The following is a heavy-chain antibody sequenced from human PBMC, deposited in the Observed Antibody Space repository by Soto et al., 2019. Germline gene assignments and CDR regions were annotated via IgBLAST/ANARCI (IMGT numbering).Heavy chain of an antibody. D-gene: IGHD3-9*01. J-gene: IGHJ4*02. CDR2: INHSGST. V-gene: IGHV4-34*01. Sequence: SETLSLTCAVYGGSFSGYYWSWIRQPPGKGLEWIGEINHSGSTNYNPSLKSRVTISVDTSKNQFSLELSSVTAADTAVYYCARSPLRYFDWLFHNYFDYWGQGTLVTVSS. CDR3: ARSPLRYFDWLFHNYFDY. CDR1: GGSFSGYY.